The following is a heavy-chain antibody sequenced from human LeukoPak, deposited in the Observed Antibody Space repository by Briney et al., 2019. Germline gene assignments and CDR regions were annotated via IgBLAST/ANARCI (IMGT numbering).Heavy chain of an antibody. CDR2: ISDSGTT. V-gene: IGHV4-59*08. J-gene: IGHJ4*02. CDR3: ARRGFGDF. Sequence: SETLRLTCTVSGVSISSYYWSWIRQPPGKGLECIGYISDSGTTNYNPSLKSRVTISRDTSKSQFSLKLNSVTAADTAVYCCARRGFGDFWGLGTLVTVSS. CDR1: GVSISSYY. D-gene: IGHD3-10*01.